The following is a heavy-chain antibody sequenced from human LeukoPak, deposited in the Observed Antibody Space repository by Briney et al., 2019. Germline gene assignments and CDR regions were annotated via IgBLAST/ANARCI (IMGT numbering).Heavy chain of an antibody. J-gene: IGHJ4*02. V-gene: IGHV4-34*01. D-gene: IGHD6-13*01. CDR3: ARGTPGIAAAAKGSFDY. CDR2: INHSGST. CDR1: GGSFSGYY. Sequence: PSETLSLTCAVYGGSFSGYYWSWIRQPPGKGLEWIGEINHSGSTNYNPSLKSRVTISVDTSKNQFSLKLSSVTAADTAVYYCARGTPGIAAAAKGSFDYWGQGTLVTVSS.